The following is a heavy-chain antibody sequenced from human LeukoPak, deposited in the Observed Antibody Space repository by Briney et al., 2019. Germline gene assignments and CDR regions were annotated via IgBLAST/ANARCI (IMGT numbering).Heavy chain of an antibody. Sequence: HGESLKISCKGSGYSFTSYWISWVRQMPGKGLEWMGRIDPSDSYTNYSPSFQGHVTISADKSISTAYLQWSSLKASDTAMYYCASHYCGSTSCYAWGQGTLVTVSS. J-gene: IGHJ5*02. CDR2: IDPSDSYT. CDR1: GYSFTSYW. V-gene: IGHV5-10-1*01. CDR3: ASHYCGSTSCYA. D-gene: IGHD2-2*01.